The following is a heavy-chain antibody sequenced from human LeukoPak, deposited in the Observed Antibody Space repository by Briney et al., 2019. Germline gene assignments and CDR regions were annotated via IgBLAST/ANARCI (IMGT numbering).Heavy chain of an antibody. V-gene: IGHV1-69*05. J-gene: IGHJ4*02. D-gene: IGHD3-22*01. Sequence: EASVKVSCKASGGTFSSYAISWVRQAPGQRLEWMGGIIPIFGTANYAQKFQGRVTITTDESTSTAYMELSSLRSEDTAVYYCARLLDDYYDNSGYPEGYWGQRTLVTVSS. CDR2: IIPIFGTA. CDR3: ARLLDDYYDNSGYPEGY. CDR1: GGTFSSYA.